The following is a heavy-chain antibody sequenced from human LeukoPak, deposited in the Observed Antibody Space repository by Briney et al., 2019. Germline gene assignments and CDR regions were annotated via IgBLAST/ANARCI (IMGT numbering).Heavy chain of an antibody. J-gene: IGHJ3*02. CDR1: GGSISSSSYY. CDR2: IYYSGST. D-gene: IGHD3-3*01. Sequence: PSETLSLTCTVSGGSISSSSYYWGWIRQPPGKGLEWIGSIYYSGSTYYNPSLKSRVTISVDTSKNQFSLKLSSVTAADTAVYYCARYYDFWSGYYSGAFDIWGQGTMVTVSS. V-gene: IGHV4-39*01. CDR3: ARYYDFWSGYYSGAFDI.